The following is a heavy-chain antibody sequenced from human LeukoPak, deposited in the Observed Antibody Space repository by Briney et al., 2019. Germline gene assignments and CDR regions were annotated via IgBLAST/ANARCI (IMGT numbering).Heavy chain of an antibody. CDR1: GFTFSDYT. V-gene: IGHV3-48*04. CDR3: ARGPPLFDP. CDR2: IDLSGSVL. Sequence: GGSLRLSCAASGFTFSDYTMNWVRQAPGKGLEWVSYIDLSGSVLYYVDSVKGRFTISRDNAKNSLYLQMNGLRAEDTGVYYCARGPPLFDPWGQGTLVAVSS. J-gene: IGHJ5*02.